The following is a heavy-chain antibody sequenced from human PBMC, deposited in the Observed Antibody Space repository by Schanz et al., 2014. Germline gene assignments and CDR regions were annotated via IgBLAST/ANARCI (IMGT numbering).Heavy chain of an antibody. J-gene: IGHJ4*02. Sequence: EVQLVESGGGLVQPGGSLRLSCSASGFTFSIYAMNWVCHAPGKALEWVSYISSASSTINYSDSVKGRFTISRDNAKTSLFLQMNNLRAEDTAVYFCAKIERNEDWGQGTLVTVSS. D-gene: IGHD1-1*01. CDR1: GFTFSIYA. CDR3: AKIERNED. CDR2: ISSASSTI. V-gene: IGHV3-48*01.